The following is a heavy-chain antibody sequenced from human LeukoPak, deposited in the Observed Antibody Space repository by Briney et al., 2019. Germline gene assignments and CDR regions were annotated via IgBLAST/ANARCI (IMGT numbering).Heavy chain of an antibody. CDR3: AKDLAVGTSPRVYAFDV. V-gene: IGHV3-9*01. D-gene: IGHD1/OR15-1a*01. Sequence: PGGSLRLSCAASRFTFSDYAMHWVRQVPGKGLEWVGGSSWNSGTIAYGESVKGRATISRDNARNFLYLEVNSLRVEDTALYYCAKDLAVGTSPRVYAFDVWGQGSLVTVSS. CDR1: RFTFSDYA. J-gene: IGHJ3*01. CDR2: SSWNSGTI.